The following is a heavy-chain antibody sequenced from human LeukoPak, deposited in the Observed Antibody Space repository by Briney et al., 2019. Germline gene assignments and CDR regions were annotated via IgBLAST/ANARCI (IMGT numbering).Heavy chain of an antibody. D-gene: IGHD2-8*01. Sequence: GGSLRLSCTESGFTFSRYWMSWVRQAPGKGLEWVANIKEDGGEKFHVDSVKGRFTISRDNAKKSLYLQMNSLRAEDTAVYFCARVLGCTNGVCHDAFDIWGQGTVVTVSS. J-gene: IGHJ3*02. CDR2: IKEDGGEK. CDR3: ARVLGCTNGVCHDAFDI. CDR1: GFTFSRYW. V-gene: IGHV3-7*01.